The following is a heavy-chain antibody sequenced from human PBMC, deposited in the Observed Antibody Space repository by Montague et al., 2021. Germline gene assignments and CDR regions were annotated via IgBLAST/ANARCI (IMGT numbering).Heavy chain of an antibody. CDR3: AVGSESAWELLHH. J-gene: IGHJ5*02. V-gene: IGHV4-4*02. CDR1: GDSISSKYF. CDR2: IYHGTT. Sequence: SETLSLTCTVSGDSISSKYFWSWVRQPLGKGLEWIGEIYHGTTSYSPSLKGRLTVSVDTSKNQFSLKLSSVTAADTAIYYCAVGSESAWELLHHWGQGILVTVSP. D-gene: IGHD1-26*01.